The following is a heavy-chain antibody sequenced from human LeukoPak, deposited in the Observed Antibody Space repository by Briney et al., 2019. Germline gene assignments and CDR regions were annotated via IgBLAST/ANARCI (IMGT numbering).Heavy chain of an antibody. V-gene: IGHV3-48*04. CDR1: GFTFSSYS. Sequence: GGSLRLSCAASGFTFSSYSMNWVRQAPGKGLEWASYISSSSSTIYYADSVKGRFTISRDNAKNSLYLQMNSLRAEDTAVYYCARDDYYGSGGDYWGQGTLVTVSS. CDR2: ISSSSSTI. D-gene: IGHD3-10*01. CDR3: ARDDYYGSGGDY. J-gene: IGHJ4*02.